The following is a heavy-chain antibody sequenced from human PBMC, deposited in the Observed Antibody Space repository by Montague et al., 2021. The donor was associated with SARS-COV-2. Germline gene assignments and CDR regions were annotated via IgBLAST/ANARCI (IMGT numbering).Heavy chain of an antibody. Sequence: SETLSLTCTVSGGSVSSISSHWGWIRQPPGKGLEYIGSFYYTGGTQYNPSLKSRVTISVDTSNDQFSLKLNSVTAADTAVYFCARLYGSSFDDWGQGTLVTVSS. D-gene: IGHD4-17*01. V-gene: IGHV4-39*01. CDR3: ARLYGSSFDD. J-gene: IGHJ4*02. CDR2: FYYTGGT. CDR1: GGSVSSISSH.